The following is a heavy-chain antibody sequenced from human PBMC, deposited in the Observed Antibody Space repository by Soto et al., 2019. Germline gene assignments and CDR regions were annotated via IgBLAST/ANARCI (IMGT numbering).Heavy chain of an antibody. CDR2: ISPYFGKT. J-gene: IGHJ4*02. V-gene: IGHV1-18*01. D-gene: IGHD6-19*01. CDR3: ARDLQAVAGTIEY. CDR1: GYTLTSYG. Sequence: ASVKVSCKSSGYTLTSYGYTWVRQAPGQGLEWLGWISPYFGKTNYAQKFHGRMTLTTDTSMGTAFMELKSLRSEDAAVYYCARDLQAVAGTIEYWGPGTMVTVSS.